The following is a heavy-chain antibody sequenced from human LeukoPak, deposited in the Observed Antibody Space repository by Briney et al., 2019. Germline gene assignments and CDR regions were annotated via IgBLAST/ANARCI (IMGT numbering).Heavy chain of an antibody. Sequence: GGSLRLSCAASGFTVSSNYMSWVRQAPGKGLEWVSVIYSGGSTYYADSVKGRFTISRGNSKNTLYLQMNSLRAEDTAVYYCARVSVFSGSYLDYWGQGTLVTVSS. CDR3: ARVSVFSGSYLDY. CDR2: IYSGGST. J-gene: IGHJ4*02. CDR1: GFTVSSNY. V-gene: IGHV3-53*01. D-gene: IGHD1-26*01.